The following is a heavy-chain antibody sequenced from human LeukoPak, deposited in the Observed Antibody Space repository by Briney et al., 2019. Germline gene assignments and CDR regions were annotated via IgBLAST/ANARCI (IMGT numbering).Heavy chain of an antibody. CDR2: ISSSGSTI. J-gene: IGHJ2*01. CDR1: GFTFSDYY. Sequence: KTGGSLRLSCAASGFTFSDYYMSWIRQAPGKGLEWVSYISSSGSTIYYADSVKGRFTISRDNAKNSLYLQMNSLRAEDTAVYYCARVTNWFVWYSDLWGRGTLVTVSS. CDR3: ARVTNWFVWYSDL. V-gene: IGHV3-11*01. D-gene: IGHD2-8*01.